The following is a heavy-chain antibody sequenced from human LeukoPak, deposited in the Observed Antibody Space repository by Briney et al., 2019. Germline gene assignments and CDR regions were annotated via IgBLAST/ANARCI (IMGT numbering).Heavy chain of an antibody. CDR2: IYPGDSDT. CDR1: GYSFTSYW. Sequence: GESLKISCKGSGYSFTSYWIGWVRQMPGKGLEWMGIIYPGDSDTRYSPSFQGQVTISVNKSISTAYLQWSSLKASDTAMYYCARNSRAYCSTTNCPLDYWGQGTLVTVSS. V-gene: IGHV5-51*01. D-gene: IGHD2-2*01. J-gene: IGHJ4*02. CDR3: ARNSRAYCSTTNCPLDY.